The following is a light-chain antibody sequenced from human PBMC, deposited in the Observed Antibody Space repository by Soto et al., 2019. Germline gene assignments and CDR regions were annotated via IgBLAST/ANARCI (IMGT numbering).Light chain of an antibody. CDR2: DAS. CDR1: QSISSW. CDR3: QQYNTYSYT. Sequence: DIQMTQSPSTLSASVGDRVTITCRASQSISSWLAWYQQKPGKAPKLLIYDASSLESRVPSRFSGSGSGTEFTLTTSGLRPDDFATYYCQQYNTYSYTFGQGTKLEIK. V-gene: IGKV1-5*01. J-gene: IGKJ2*01.